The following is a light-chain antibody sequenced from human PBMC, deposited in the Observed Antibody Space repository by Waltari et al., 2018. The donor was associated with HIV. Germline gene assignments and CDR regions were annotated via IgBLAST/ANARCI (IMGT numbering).Light chain of an antibody. CDR1: SPNLGRRT. Sequence: QSVLTQPPSASGTPGQRVTIPCSGRSPNLGRRTVRWYQQLPGTAPKLLIYSNHQRPSGVPDRFSGSKSGTSAALAISGLQSEDEADYYCATWDDSLNGYVLGAGTRVTVL. CDR3: ATWDDSLNGYV. J-gene: IGLJ1*01. CDR2: SNH. V-gene: IGLV1-44*01.